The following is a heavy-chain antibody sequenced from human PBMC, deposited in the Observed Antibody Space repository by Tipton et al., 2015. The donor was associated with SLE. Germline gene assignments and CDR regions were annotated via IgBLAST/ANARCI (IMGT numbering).Heavy chain of an antibody. Sequence: TLSLTCTVSGGSISTNGFYWGWIRQPPGKGLEWIGSIYYSGNTYYNPSLKGRVTISIDTSRNQFSLRLLSVTAADTAVYYCARSVLAYRSGGFDYWGQGTHVAVSS. CDR3: ARSVLAYRSGGFDY. D-gene: IGHD2-15*01. CDR2: IYYSGNT. CDR1: GGSISTNGFY. V-gene: IGHV4-39*07. J-gene: IGHJ4*02.